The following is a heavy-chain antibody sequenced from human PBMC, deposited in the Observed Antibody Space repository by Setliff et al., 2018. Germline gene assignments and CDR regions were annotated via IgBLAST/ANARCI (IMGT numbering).Heavy chain of an antibody. V-gene: IGHV3-33*08. Sequence: SLRLSCAASGFTFSSYRMHWVRQAPGKGLEWVAVIWDDGGNKYHADSVKGRFTISRDNSKNTLYLQMNSLRAEDTAVYYCARSDGGSSGLDYWGQGTLVTVSS. CDR2: IWDDGGNK. CDR3: ARSDGGSSGLDY. D-gene: IGHD2-15*01. J-gene: IGHJ4*02. CDR1: GFTFSSYR.